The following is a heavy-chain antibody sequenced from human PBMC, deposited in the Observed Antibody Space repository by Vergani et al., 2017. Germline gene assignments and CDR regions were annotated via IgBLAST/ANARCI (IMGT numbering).Heavy chain of an antibody. CDR1: GYTFTNYY. Sequence: QVLLVQSGAEVKKPGASVRVSCKTSGYTFTNYYIHWVRQAPGQGLEWMGIINPSGGRTTYAQQFQGRLTMTRDTSTSTVYMDLSNLRSEDTAVYYCARPHGDILPPDPRRLDYWGQGTLVTVSS. CDR2: INPSGGRT. V-gene: IGHV1-46*03. CDR3: ARPHGDILPPDPRRLDY. J-gene: IGHJ4*02.